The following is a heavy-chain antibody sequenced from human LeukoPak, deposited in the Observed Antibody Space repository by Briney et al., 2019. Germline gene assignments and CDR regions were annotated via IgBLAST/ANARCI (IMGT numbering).Heavy chain of an antibody. D-gene: IGHD3-10*01. CDR1: GYSISSGYY. CDR2: LYTSGRM. V-gene: IGHV4-61*09. J-gene: IGHJ4*02. CDR3: TKGRGI. Sequence: SETLSLTCTVSGYSISSGYYWGWIRQPAGKGLEWIGHLYTSGRMSYNPSLKSRVTISVDTSKNQFSLKLTSVTAADTAVYYCTKGRGIWGQGTLVTVSS.